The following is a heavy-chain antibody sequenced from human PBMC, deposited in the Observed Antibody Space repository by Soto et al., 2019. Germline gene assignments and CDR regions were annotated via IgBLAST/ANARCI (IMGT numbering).Heavy chain of an antibody. CDR3: ARDISYDVDY. CDR2: INAQNGHT. J-gene: IGHJ4*02. D-gene: IGHD3-16*01. V-gene: IGHV1-18*01. Sequence: ASVKVSCKAAGYTFTSYGITWVRQAPGQGLEWVGWINAQNGHTNYAQKFQGRVTITADTSTTTGYMDLRSLRSDDTAVYYCARDISYDVDYWGQGTLVTVSS. CDR1: GYTFTSYG.